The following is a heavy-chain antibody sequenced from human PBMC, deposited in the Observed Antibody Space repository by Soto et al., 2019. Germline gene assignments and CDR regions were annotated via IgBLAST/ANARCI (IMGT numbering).Heavy chain of an antibody. D-gene: IGHD2-15*01. CDR1: GFSFSTYD. CDR2: IIRNNGGT. V-gene: IGHV3-23*01. J-gene: IGHJ4*02. Sequence: GSLRLSCAASGFSFSTYDMSWARQAPGKGLEWVSNIIRNNGGTHYADSVKGRFTISRDNSKNMLYLQMNSLRAEDTALYYCTKGVHIVSWGPGILVTVSS. CDR3: TKGVHIVS.